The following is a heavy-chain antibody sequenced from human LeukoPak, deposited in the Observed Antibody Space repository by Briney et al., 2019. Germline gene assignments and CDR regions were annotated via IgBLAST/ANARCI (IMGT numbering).Heavy chain of an antibody. CDR3: ARVAPFSGKAFGI. Sequence: SETLSLTCTVSGGSISDYYWSWIRQPPGKGLEWIGYLYYSGSTNYNPSLKSRVTVSVDTSKNQSSLKLSSVTAADTAVYYCARVAPFSGKAFGIWGQGTRVTVSS. V-gene: IGHV4-59*01. D-gene: IGHD1-26*01. CDR2: LYYSGST. CDR1: GGSISDYY. J-gene: IGHJ3*02.